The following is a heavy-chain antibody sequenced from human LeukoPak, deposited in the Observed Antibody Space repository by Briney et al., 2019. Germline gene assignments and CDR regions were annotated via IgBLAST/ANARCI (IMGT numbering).Heavy chain of an antibody. D-gene: IGHD5-18*01. J-gene: IGHJ4*02. Sequence: GESLRLSCAASGFSVSNKYKSWVRQAPGKGLEWVSVIYTGGDTYYAAYVGGRFSTFRSTYKKTAIHQKNSLRGEDTALYYCAGGQMVTSGGFDDWGQGTLVTVSS. V-gene: IGHV3-53*01. CDR3: AGGQMVTSGGFDD. CDR1: GFSVSNKY. CDR2: IYTGGDT.